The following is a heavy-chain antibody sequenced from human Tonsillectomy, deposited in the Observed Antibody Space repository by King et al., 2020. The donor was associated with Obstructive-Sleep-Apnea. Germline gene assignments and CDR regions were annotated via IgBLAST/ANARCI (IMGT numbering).Heavy chain of an antibody. Sequence: VKLVESGGGLVQPGRSLRLSCAASGFTFDDYAMHWVRQAPGKGLEWVSGISWNSGSIGYADSVKGRFTISRDNAKNSLYLQMNSLRAEDTALYYCAKGSAGDYYYGMDVWGQGTTVTVSS. CDR1: GFTFDDYA. CDR3: AKGSAGDYYYGMDV. D-gene: IGHD3-16*01. J-gene: IGHJ6*02. V-gene: IGHV3-9*01. CDR2: ISWNSGSI.